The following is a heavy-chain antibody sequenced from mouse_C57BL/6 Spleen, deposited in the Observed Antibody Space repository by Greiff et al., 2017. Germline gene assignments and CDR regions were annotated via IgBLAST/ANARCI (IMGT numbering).Heavy chain of an antibody. Sequence: VQLQQSGAELARPGASVKMSCKASGYTFTSYTMHWVKQRPGQGLEWIGYINPSSGYTKYNQKFKDKATLTADKSSSTAYMQLSSLTSEDSAVYYCARGGLRLDYAMDYWGQETSVTVSS. CDR2: INPSSGYT. J-gene: IGHJ4*01. CDR3: ARGGLRLDYAMDY. D-gene: IGHD2-4*01. V-gene: IGHV1-4*01. CDR1: GYTFTSYT.